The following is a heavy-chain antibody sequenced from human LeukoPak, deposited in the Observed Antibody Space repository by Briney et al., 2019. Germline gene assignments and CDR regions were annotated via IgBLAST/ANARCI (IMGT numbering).Heavy chain of an antibody. CDR1: GGSISSGGYY. CDR3: ARGRRDLEFAIDY. D-gene: IGHD1-1*01. CDR2: IYHSGST. Sequence: SETLSLTCTISGGSISSGGYYWSWIRQPPGKGLEWIGYIYHSGSTYYNPSLKSRVTISVDRSKNQFSLKLSSVTAADTAVYYCARGRRDLEFAIDYWGQGTLVTVSS. J-gene: IGHJ4*02. V-gene: IGHV4-30-2*01.